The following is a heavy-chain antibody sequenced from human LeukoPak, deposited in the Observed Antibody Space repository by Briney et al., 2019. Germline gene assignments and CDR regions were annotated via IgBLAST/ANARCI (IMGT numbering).Heavy chain of an antibody. CDR2: ISGSGGST. J-gene: IGHJ6*02. CDR3: AKGYCSSSSCPYYYYYYGMDV. Sequence: GGSLRLSCAASGFTFSSYAMSWVRQAPGKGLEWVSTISGSGGSTYYADSVKGRFTISRDNSKSTLYLQMNSLRAEDTAVYYCAKGYCSSSSCPYYYYYYGMDVWGQGTTVTVSS. D-gene: IGHD2-2*01. V-gene: IGHV3-23*01. CDR1: GFTFSSYA.